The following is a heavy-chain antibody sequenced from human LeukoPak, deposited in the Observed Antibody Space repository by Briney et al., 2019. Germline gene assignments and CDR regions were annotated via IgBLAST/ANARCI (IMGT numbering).Heavy chain of an antibody. J-gene: IGHJ4*02. D-gene: IGHD6-19*01. CDR3: ARERQWLPDY. V-gene: IGHV3-23*01. Sequence: GGSLRLSCAGSGFTFSSYAMSWVRQAPGKGLEWVSGISGSGGTTYYADSVKGRFTISRDNSENTLYLQMSSLRAEDTAVYYCARERQWLPDYWGQGTLVTVSS. CDR1: GFTFSSYA. CDR2: ISGSGGTT.